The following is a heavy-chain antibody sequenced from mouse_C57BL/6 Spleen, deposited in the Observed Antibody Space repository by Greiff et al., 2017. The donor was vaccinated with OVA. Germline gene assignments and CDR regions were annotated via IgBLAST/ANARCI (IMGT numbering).Heavy chain of an antibody. Sequence: QVQLQQSGAELVKPGASVKISCKASGYAFSSYWMNWVKQRPGKGLEWIGQIYPGDGDTNYNGKFKGKATLTADKSSSTAYMQLSSLTSEDSAVYFGARVGYDYEDWFAYWGQGTLVTVSA. CDR2: IYPGDGDT. CDR3: ARVGYDYEDWFAY. CDR1: GYAFSSYW. V-gene: IGHV1-80*01. D-gene: IGHD2-4*01. J-gene: IGHJ3*01.